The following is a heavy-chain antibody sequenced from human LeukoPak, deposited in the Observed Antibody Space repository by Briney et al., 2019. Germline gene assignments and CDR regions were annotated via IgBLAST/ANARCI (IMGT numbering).Heavy chain of an antibody. CDR2: ISYDGSNK. D-gene: IGHD5-12*01. Sequence: GGSLRLSCAASGFTFSSYAMHWVRQAPGKGLEWVAVISYDGSNKYYADSVKGRFTISRDNSKNTLYLQMNSLRAEDTALYYCARARSLRQGGHEDWGQGTLVTVSS. J-gene: IGHJ4*02. CDR3: ARARSLRQGGHED. V-gene: IGHV3-30-3*01. CDR1: GFTFSSYA.